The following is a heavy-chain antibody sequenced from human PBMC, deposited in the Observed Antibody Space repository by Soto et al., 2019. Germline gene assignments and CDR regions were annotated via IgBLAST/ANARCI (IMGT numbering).Heavy chain of an antibody. CDR1: GGTFSSYT. CDR3: ARGRGSGVSDFWSGYSKPASNWFDP. Sequence: GASVKVSCKASGGTFSSYTISWVRQAPGQGLEWMGRIIPILGIANYAQKFQGRVTITADKSTSTAYMELSSLRSEDTAVYYCARGRGSGVSDFWSGYSKPASNWFDPWGQGTLVTVSS. V-gene: IGHV1-69*02. J-gene: IGHJ5*02. D-gene: IGHD3-3*01. CDR2: IIPILGIA.